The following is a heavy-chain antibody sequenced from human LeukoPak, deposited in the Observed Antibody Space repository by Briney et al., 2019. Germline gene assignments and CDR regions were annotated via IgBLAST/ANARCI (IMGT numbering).Heavy chain of an antibody. J-gene: IGHJ3*02. D-gene: IGHD6-19*01. CDR2: IYSGGST. CDR3: ARDGWYYAFDI. CDR1: GFTVSSNY. Sequence: PGGSLRLSCAASGFTVSSNYMSWVRQAPGKGLEWVSVIYSGGSTYYADSVEGRFTISRDNSKNTLYLQMNSLRAEDTAVYYCARDGWYYAFDIWGQGTMVTVSS. V-gene: IGHV3-53*01.